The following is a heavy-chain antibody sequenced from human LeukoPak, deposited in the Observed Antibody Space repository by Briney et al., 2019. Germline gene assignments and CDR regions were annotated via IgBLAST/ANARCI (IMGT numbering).Heavy chain of an antibody. V-gene: IGHV4-4*07. CDR1: GGSISSYY. CDR3: ARSPGYDFWSGYHDY. CDR2: ISSSGST. D-gene: IGHD3-3*01. Sequence: PSETLSLTCTVSGGSISSYYWSSLRQPAGQGLQWIGRISSSGSTNYNPSLTSPVTTSVDPSHHQLSLKLSCVTAADTAVYYCARSPGYDFWSGYHDYWGQGTLVTVSS. J-gene: IGHJ4*02.